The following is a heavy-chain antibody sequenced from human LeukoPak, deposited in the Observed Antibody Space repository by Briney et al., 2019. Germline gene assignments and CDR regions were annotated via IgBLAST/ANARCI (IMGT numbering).Heavy chain of an antibody. Sequence: ASVKVSCKVSGYTLTELSMHWVRQAPGKGLEWMGGFDPEDGETIYAQEFQGRVTMTEDTSTDTAYMELSSLRSEDTAVYYCATLDSSGYTLAYWGQGTLVTVSS. CDR3: ATLDSSGYTLAY. V-gene: IGHV1-24*01. D-gene: IGHD3-22*01. J-gene: IGHJ4*02. CDR2: FDPEDGET. CDR1: GYTLTELS.